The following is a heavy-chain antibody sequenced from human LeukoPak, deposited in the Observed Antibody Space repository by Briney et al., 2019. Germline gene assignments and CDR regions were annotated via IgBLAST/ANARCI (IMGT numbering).Heavy chain of an antibody. J-gene: IGHJ2*01. Sequence: SETLSLTCTVSGGSISSYYWSWIRQPPGKGLEWIGYIYYSGSTNYNPSLKSRVTISVDTSKNRFSLQLSSVTAADTAVYYCARIKYYYDSSGYAHWYFDLWGRGTLVTVSS. D-gene: IGHD3-22*01. CDR2: IYYSGST. V-gene: IGHV4-59*01. CDR3: ARIKYYYDSSGYAHWYFDL. CDR1: GGSISSYY.